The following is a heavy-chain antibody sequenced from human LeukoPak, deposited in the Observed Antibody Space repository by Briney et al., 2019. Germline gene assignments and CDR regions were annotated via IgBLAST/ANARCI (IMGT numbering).Heavy chain of an antibody. Sequence: PGGSLRLPCAASGFTFSSYAMSWVRQAPGKGLEWVSAISGSGGSTYYADSVRGRFTISRDNSKNTLYLQMNSLRAEDTAVYYCANTRRVVAAHIDYWGQGTLVTVSS. CDR1: GFTFSSYA. J-gene: IGHJ4*02. CDR2: ISGSGGST. CDR3: ANTRRVVAAHIDY. V-gene: IGHV3-23*01. D-gene: IGHD2-15*01.